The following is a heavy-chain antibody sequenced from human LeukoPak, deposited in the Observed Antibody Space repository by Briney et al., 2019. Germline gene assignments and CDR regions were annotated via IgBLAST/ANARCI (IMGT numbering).Heavy chain of an antibody. Sequence: PSQTLSLTCTVSGGSISSGDDYWSWIRQPPGKGLEWIDYISYSGSTYYNPSLKSRVTISVDTSKNQFSLKLSSVTAADTAVYYCARDFRGYGYWGQGTLVTVSS. D-gene: IGHD5-12*01. CDR1: GGSISSGDDY. V-gene: IGHV4-30-4*01. CDR3: ARDFRGYGY. CDR2: ISYSGST. J-gene: IGHJ4*02.